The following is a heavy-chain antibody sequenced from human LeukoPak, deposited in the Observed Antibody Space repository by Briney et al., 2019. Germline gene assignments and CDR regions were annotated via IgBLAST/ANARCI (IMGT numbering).Heavy chain of an antibody. CDR3: ARFYDSSGYYYGGLDAFDI. CDR2: ISSSSSYI. D-gene: IGHD3-22*01. CDR1: GFTFSSYS. J-gene: IGHJ3*02. Sequence: PGGSLRLSCAASGFTFSSYSMNWVRQAPGKGLEWVSSISSSSSYIYYADSVKGGFTISRDNSKNTLYLQMNSLRAEDTAVYYCARFYDSSGYYYGGLDAFDIWGQGTMVTVSS. V-gene: IGHV3-21*01.